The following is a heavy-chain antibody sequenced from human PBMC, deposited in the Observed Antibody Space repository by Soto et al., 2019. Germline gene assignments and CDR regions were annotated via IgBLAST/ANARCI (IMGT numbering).Heavy chain of an antibody. D-gene: IGHD3-10*01. CDR3: ARDRYYYGSGSYEVDY. Sequence: GASVKVSCKASGYTFTSYYMHWVRQAPGQGLEWMGIINTSGGSTTYAQRFQGRVTMTRDTSTSTVYMELSSLRSEDTAVYYCARDRYYYGSGSYEVDYWGQGTLVTVSS. CDR2: INTSGGST. J-gene: IGHJ4*02. V-gene: IGHV1-46*01. CDR1: GYTFTSYY.